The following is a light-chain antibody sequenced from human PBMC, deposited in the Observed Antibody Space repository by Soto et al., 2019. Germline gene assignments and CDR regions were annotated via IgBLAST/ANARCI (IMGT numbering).Light chain of an antibody. CDR3: QQLNSYSRIT. CDR1: QGISSY. Sequence: DIQLTQSPSFLSASVGDRVTITCRASQGISSYLAWYQQKPGKAPKLLIYAASTLQSGVPSRFSGSGSGTEFTLTISSLQPEDFVTYYCQQLNSYSRITFGQGTRLEIK. J-gene: IGKJ5*01. V-gene: IGKV1-9*01. CDR2: AAS.